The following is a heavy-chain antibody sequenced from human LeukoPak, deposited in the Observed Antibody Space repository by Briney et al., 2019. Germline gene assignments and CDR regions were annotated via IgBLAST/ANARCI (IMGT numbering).Heavy chain of an antibody. V-gene: IGHV1-69*05. CDR1: GGTFSSYA. CDR2: IIPIFGTA. Sequence: SVKVSCKASGGTFSSYAISWVRQAPGQGLEWMGRIIPIFGTANYAQKFQGRVTITTDESTSTAYMQLSSLRSEDTAVYYCARGILRYDYLDYWGQGTLVTVSS. CDR3: ARGILRYDYLDY. D-gene: IGHD2-2*01. J-gene: IGHJ4*02.